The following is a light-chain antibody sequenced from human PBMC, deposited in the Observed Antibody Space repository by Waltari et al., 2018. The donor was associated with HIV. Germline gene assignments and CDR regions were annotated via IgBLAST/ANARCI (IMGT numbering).Light chain of an antibody. J-gene: IGKJ4*01. V-gene: IGKV3-11*01. CDR1: QSISGA. Sequence: EVPLPQYTASLSLSHGESATLSCRASQSISGAVAWYQKKPGQAPRLLLYDASRRYTGIPARFRGSGSGTDFTLTISSLEPEDFDIYYCQQGSGWPPAFSFGGGTRVDIK. CDR3: QQGSGWPPAFS. CDR2: DAS.